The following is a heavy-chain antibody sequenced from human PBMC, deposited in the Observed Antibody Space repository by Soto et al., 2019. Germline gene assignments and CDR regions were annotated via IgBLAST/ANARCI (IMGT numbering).Heavy chain of an antibody. CDR1: GGSFSSHS. CDR2: IIPIFGTT. CDR3: ARGWGYSSGRYDSSLDA. J-gene: IGHJ5*02. V-gene: IGHV1-69*01. D-gene: IGHD2-15*01. Sequence: QVQLVQSGPEVKKTGSSVRVSCKASGGSFSSHSISWVRQAPGQGLEWMGGIIPIFGTTHYAQKFQGRVTITADESSTTAYLELTSLRAEDTAVFYCARGWGYSSGRYDSSLDAWGQGTLVTVSS.